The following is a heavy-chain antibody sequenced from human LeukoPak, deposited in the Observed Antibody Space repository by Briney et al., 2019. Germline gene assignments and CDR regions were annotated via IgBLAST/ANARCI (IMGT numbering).Heavy chain of an antibody. CDR3: ARDVRWVVDAFDI. V-gene: IGHV4-61*02. D-gene: IGHD2-15*01. CDR1: GGSIGSGTYY. CDR2: IYTSGST. J-gene: IGHJ3*02. Sequence: SQTLSLTCTVSGGSIGSGTYYWSWIRQPAGKGLEWIGRIYTSGSTNYNPSLKSRVTISVDTSKNQFSLKLSSVTAAGTAVYYCARDVRWVVDAFDIWGQGTMVTVSS.